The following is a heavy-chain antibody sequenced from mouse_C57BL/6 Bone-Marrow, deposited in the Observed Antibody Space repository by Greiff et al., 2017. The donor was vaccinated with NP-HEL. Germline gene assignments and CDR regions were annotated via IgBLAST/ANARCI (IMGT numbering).Heavy chain of an antibody. CDR2: SRNKANDYTT. D-gene: IGHD1-1*01. V-gene: IGHV7-1*01. J-gene: IGHJ3*01. CDR1: GFTFSDFY. Sequence: EVQLVESGGGLVQSGRSLRLSCATSGFTFSDFYMEWVRQAPGKGLEWIAASRNKANDYTTEYSASVKGRFIVSRDTSQSILYLQMNALRAEDTAIYYCARDASGYYGSSYPFAYWGQGTLVTVSA. CDR3: ARDASGYYGSSYPFAY.